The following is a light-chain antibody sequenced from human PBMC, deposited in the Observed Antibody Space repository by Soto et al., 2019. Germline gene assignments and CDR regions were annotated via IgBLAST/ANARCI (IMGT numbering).Light chain of an antibody. Sequence: EILMTQSPATLSVSPGERATLSCRASQSVSSNLAWYQQKLGQTPKLLIYVASTRATGIAARFSGSGSGTEFTLTISSLQSEDFAVYYCQQYNVWPITFGGGTKVEFK. V-gene: IGKV3-15*01. CDR1: QSVSSN. CDR3: QQYNVWPIT. J-gene: IGKJ4*01. CDR2: VAS.